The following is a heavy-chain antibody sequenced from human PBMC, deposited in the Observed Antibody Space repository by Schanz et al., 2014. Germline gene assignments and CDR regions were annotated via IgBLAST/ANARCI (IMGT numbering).Heavy chain of an antibody. CDR1: GFIVSSTY. CDR2: IYSGVST. D-gene: IGHD1-1*01. V-gene: IGHV3-66*01. Sequence: EVQLVESGGGLVQPGGSQRLSCAASGFIVSSTYMTWVRQAPGKGLEWVSIIYSGVSTYYADPVKGRFTISRDNSKNTLYLQMKSLRVEDTAVYYCVKDPDKYNWNDVEGMDVWGPGTTVTVSS. CDR3: VKDPDKYNWNDVEGMDV. J-gene: IGHJ6*01.